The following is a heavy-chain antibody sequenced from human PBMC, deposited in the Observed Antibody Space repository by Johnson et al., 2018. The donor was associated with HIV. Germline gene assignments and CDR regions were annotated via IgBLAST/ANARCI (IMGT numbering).Heavy chain of an antibody. Sequence: QVQLVESGGGVVQPGRSLRLSCAASGFTFSSYAMHWVRQAPGKGLEWVAVISYDGSNKYYADSVKGRFTISRDNSKTTLYLQMNSLRAEDTAVYYWASFSRPRAYDYALGSDAFDMWGQGTMVTVSS. CDR3: ASFSRPRAYDYALGSDAFDM. J-gene: IGHJ3*02. V-gene: IGHV3-30-3*01. D-gene: IGHD3-16*01. CDR1: GFTFSSYA. CDR2: ISYDGSNK.